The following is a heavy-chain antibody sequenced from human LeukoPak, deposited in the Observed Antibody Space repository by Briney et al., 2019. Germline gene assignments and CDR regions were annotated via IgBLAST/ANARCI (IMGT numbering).Heavy chain of an antibody. J-gene: IGHJ5*02. CDR2: IYTSGST. D-gene: IGHD3-10*01. CDR3: ATSRFSGGLGRFDP. Sequence: SETLSLTCTVSGDSIRGYSWSWIRQPAGKGLEWIGRIYTSGSTIYNPSLESRVTISVDTSKNQVSLKLTSVTAADTALYYCATSRFSGGLGRFDPWGQGTLVTVSS. CDR1: GDSIRGYS. V-gene: IGHV4-4*07.